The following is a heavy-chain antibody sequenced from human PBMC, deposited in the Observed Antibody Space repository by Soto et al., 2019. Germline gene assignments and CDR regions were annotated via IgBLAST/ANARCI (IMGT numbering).Heavy chain of an antibody. V-gene: IGHV3-7*03. CDR3: ARGDYFDRRFDY. CDR2: IKQDETEK. J-gene: IGHJ4*02. Sequence: GGSLRLSCAASGFTFSSYWMNWVRQAPGRGLEWVADIKQDETEKYYVDSVKGRFTISRDNAKNSLYLQMDSLRAEDTAVYYCARGDYFDRRFDYWGQGTMVTVYS. D-gene: IGHD3-22*01. CDR1: GFTFSSYW.